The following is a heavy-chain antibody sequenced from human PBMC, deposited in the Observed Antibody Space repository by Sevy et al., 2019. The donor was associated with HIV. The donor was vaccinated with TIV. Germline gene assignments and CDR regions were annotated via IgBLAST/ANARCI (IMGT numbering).Heavy chain of an antibody. Sequence: QSQTLSLTCTVSGGSISSGSYYWSWIRQPAGKGLEWIGRIYTSGSTNYNPSLKSRVTMSVDTSKNQFSLKLSSVTAADTAVYYCARDAGTIPEDAFDIWGQGTMVTVSS. CDR2: IYTSGST. D-gene: IGHD1-1*01. V-gene: IGHV4-61*02. CDR1: GGSISSGSYY. J-gene: IGHJ3*02. CDR3: ARDAGTIPEDAFDI.